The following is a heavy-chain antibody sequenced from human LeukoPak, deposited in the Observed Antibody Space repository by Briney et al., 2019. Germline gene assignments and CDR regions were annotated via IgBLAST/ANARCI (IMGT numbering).Heavy chain of an antibody. CDR3: AKDAQRGFDYSNSLEY. V-gene: IGHV3-33*06. Sequence: GTSLTLSCEASGFTFSHFGMHWVRQAPGKGLEWVAVIWSDATNQYYAESVKGRFTISRDNFKRTVSLEMNSLRAEDTAVYYYAKDAQRGFDYSNSLEYWGQGSLVIVSS. D-gene: IGHD4-11*01. CDR1: GFTFSHFG. J-gene: IGHJ4*02. CDR2: IWSDATNQ.